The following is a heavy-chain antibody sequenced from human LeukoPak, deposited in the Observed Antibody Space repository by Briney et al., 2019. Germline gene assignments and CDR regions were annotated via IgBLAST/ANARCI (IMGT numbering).Heavy chain of an antibody. J-gene: IGHJ4*02. D-gene: IGHD5-18*01. Sequence: QTGGSLRLSCAASGFTFSSYAMSWVRQAPGKGLEWVSAISGSGGSTYYADSVKGRFTISRDNSKNTLYLQMNSLRAEDAAVYYCAKDLYSYGPPEFMLDYWGQGTLVTVSS. CDR2: ISGSGGST. V-gene: IGHV3-23*01. CDR1: GFTFSSYA. CDR3: AKDLYSYGPPEFMLDY.